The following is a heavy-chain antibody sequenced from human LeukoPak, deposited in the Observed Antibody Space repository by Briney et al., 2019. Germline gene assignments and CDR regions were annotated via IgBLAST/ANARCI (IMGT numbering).Heavy chain of an antibody. CDR1: GGSISSGSYY. Sequence: SSETLSLTCTVSGGSISSGSYYWSWIRQPAGKGLEWIGRIYTSGSTNYNPSFKSRVTISVDTSKNQFSLKLSSVTAADTAVYYCASRGRDGYNSAYYYYMDVWGKGTTVTVSS. J-gene: IGHJ6*03. CDR3: ASRGRDGYNSAYYYYMDV. V-gene: IGHV4-61*02. D-gene: IGHD5-24*01. CDR2: IYTSGST.